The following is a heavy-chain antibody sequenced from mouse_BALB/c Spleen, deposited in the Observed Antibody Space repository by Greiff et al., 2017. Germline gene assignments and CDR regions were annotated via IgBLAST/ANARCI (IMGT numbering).Heavy chain of an antibody. CDR3: ARTMITPAY. J-gene: IGHJ3*01. CDR1: GFNIKDTY. D-gene: IGHD2-4*01. CDR2: IDPANGNT. Sequence: EVQLQQSGAELVKPGASVKLSCTASGFNIKDTYMRWVKQRPEQGLEWIGRIDPANGNTKYDPKFQGKATITADTSSNTAYLQLSSLTSEDTAVYYCARTMITPAYWGQGTLVTVSA. V-gene: IGHV14-3*02.